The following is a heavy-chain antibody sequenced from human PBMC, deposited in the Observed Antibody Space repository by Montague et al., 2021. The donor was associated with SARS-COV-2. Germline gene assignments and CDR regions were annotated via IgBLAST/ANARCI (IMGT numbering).Heavy chain of an antibody. CDR2: INHTGSA. CDR3: ARGQVTISGVLIFIPAAGHLGG. J-gene: IGHJ3*01. Sequence: SETLSLTCAVYSGSFRDFYWTWIRQSPGKGLEWIGEINHTGSATYNPSLKGRVTLSRDTSKNQFSLKLQSVTPADTGVYYCARGQVTISGVLIFIPAAGHLGGWGQGTSVTVSS. V-gene: IGHV4-34*01. CDR1: SGSFRDFY. D-gene: IGHD3-3*01.